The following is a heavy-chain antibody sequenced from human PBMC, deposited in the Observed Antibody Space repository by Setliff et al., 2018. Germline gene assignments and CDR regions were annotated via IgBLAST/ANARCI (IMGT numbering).Heavy chain of an antibody. D-gene: IGHD3-3*01. CDR3: ARMSGFQYMDV. Sequence: PSETLSLICTVSGDSISSRRSYWGWFRQPAGKGLEWIGQIYTSWSTNYNPPLKSRVTISLDTSKNQFSLSLSSVTAADTAVYYCARMSGFQYMDVWGKGTTVTVSS. J-gene: IGHJ6*03. CDR1: GDSISSRRSY. V-gene: IGHV4-61*09. CDR2: IYTSWST.